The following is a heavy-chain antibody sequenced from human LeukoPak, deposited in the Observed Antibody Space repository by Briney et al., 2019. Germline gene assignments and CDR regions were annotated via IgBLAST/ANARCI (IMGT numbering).Heavy chain of an antibody. Sequence: GGSLRLSCAASGFTFSSYAMSWVRQAPGKGLEWVSAISGSGGSTYYADSVKGRFTISRDNSKNTLYLQMNSLRAEVTAVYYCAKDAVGIVVVPANWFDPWGQGTLVTVSS. V-gene: IGHV3-23*01. CDR3: AKDAVGIVVVPANWFDP. CDR1: GFTFSSYA. D-gene: IGHD2-2*01. J-gene: IGHJ5*02. CDR2: ISGSGGST.